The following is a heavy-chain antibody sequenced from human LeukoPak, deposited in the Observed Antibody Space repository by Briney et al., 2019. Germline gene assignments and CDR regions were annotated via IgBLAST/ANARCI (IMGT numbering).Heavy chain of an antibody. CDR2: IKDDGSEK. J-gene: IGHJ4*02. CDR3: ARDSQHLNFDH. CDR1: GFTFSNYW. Sequence: GESLRLSCAASGFTFSNYWMNWVRMAPGKGLEWVANIKDDGSEKYYVDSVNGRCTISRDNAKNSLYLQMNSLRAEDTAVYYCARDSQHLNFDHWGQGTLVTVSS. V-gene: IGHV3-7*04. D-gene: IGHD3-3*02.